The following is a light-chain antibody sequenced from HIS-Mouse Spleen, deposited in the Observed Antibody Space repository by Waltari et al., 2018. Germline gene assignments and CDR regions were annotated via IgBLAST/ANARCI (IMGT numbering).Light chain of an antibody. J-gene: IGKJ1*01. V-gene: IGKV1-8*01. CDR2: AAS. CDR3: QQYYSYPWT. Sequence: AIRMTQSPSSFSASTGDRVTITCRASQGLSSYLAWYQQKPGKAPKLLIYAASTLQSGVPSRFSGSGSGTDFTLTISCLHSEDFATYYCQQYYSYPWTFGQGTKVEIK. CDR1: QGLSSY.